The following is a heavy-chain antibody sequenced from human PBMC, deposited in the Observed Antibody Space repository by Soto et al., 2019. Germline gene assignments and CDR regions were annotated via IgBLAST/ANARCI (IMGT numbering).Heavy chain of an antibody. CDR2: MSPNGKNQ. D-gene: IGHD3-22*01. CDR3: ASGAAFYYDTSRY. V-gene: IGHV3-30*04. Sequence: VQLLESGGGLVQPGGSLRLSCAASGFSFSIHALHWIRQAPGEGLEWVAVMSPNGKNQYYADSVKGRFTISRDTSKSTLSLQMTSLRPEDTAVYYCASGAAFYYDTSRYWGQGTLVTVSS. J-gene: IGHJ4*02. CDR1: GFSFSIHA.